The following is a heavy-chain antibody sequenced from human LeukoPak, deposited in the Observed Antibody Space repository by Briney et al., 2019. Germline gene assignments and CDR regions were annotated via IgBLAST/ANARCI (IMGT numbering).Heavy chain of an antibody. J-gene: IGHJ4*02. Sequence: PPQTLSLTCAVSGGSISSGGYSWSWIRQPPGKGLEWIGYIYYSGSTYHNPSLKSRVTISVDTSKNQFSLKLSSVTAADTAVYYCARDFGANSIALRWGQGTLVTVSS. CDR3: ARDFGANSIALR. V-gene: IGHV4-30-4*07. CDR1: GGSISSGGYS. D-gene: IGHD6-6*01. CDR2: IYYSGST.